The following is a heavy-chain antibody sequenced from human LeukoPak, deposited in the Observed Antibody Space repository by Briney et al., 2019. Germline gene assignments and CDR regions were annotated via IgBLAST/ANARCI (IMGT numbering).Heavy chain of an antibody. V-gene: IGHV1-18*01. CDR1: GYTFTSYG. J-gene: IGHJ3*02. D-gene: IGHD3-22*01. CDR2: ISAYNGNT. Sequence: ASVKVSCKASGYTFTSYGISWVRQAPGQGLEWMGWISAYNGNTNYAQKLQGRVTMTTDTSTSTAYMELRSLRSDDTAVYYCARRRYYYDSSGYPGDAFDIWGQGTMVTVSS. CDR3: ARRRYYYDSSGYPGDAFDI.